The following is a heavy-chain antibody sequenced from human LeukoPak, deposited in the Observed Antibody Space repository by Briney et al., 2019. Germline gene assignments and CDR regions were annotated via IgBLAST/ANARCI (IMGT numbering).Heavy chain of an antibody. D-gene: IGHD3-3*01. CDR1: GGSFSSYY. CDR3: ARQYDYWSGLFDY. V-gene: IGHV4-59*01. J-gene: IGHJ4*02. CDR2: IHYSGST. Sequence: SETLSLTCTVSGGSFSSYYGTWIRQPPGKGLEWIGCIHYSGSTSYNPSLTSRLSISADTSKNQFSLRLTSVTAADTAVYYCARQYDYWSGLFDYWGRGTLVTVSS.